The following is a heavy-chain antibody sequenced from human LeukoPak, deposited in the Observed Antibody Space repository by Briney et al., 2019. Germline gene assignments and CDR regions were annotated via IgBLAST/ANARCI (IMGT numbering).Heavy chain of an antibody. CDR2: MNQYGSEK. J-gene: IGHJ6*02. CDR3: ASYTDWVAGDV. D-gene: IGHD3-16*01. Sequence: GGSLRLSCAASVFTFSDSWMSWVRQAPGNGPEWVTNMNQYGSEKDYVDSVKGRFTISRDNAGKSLYLQMGSLRAEDTASYYCASYTDWVAGDVWGQGTTVTVSS. CDR1: VFTFSDSW. V-gene: IGHV3-7*01.